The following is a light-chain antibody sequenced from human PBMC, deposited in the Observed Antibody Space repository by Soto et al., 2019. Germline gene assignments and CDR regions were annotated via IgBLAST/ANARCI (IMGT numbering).Light chain of an antibody. J-gene: IGLJ3*02. CDR1: SSDVGGYKY. CDR3: ISSTSTGTRV. Sequence: QSALTQPASVSGSPGQSITISCTGTSSDVGGYKYVSWYQQHPDKAPKLIIFEVSNRPSGISSRFSGSKSGNTASLTISGLQAEDEADYYCISSTSTGTRVFGGGTKLTVL. CDR2: EVS. V-gene: IGLV2-14*01.